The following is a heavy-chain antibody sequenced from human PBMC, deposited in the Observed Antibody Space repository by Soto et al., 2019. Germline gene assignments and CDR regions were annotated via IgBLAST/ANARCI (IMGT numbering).Heavy chain of an antibody. CDR3: AREEIPPETSFNSWFDP. CDR2: ISGSSTYI. Sequence: EGQLEESGGGLVKPGGSLTLSCVGSGFTFSNYKMNWVRQAPGQGLEWVSSISGSSTYIYYADSVRGRFTISRDNAKNSVHLQMNSLRVEDTAVYFCAREEIPPETSFNSWFDPWGQGTLVTVSS. V-gene: IGHV3-21*01. D-gene: IGHD2-2*01. J-gene: IGHJ5*02. CDR1: GFTFSNYK.